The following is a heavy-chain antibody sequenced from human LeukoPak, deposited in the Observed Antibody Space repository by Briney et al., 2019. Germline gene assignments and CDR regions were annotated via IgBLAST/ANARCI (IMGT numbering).Heavy chain of an antibody. D-gene: IGHD6-19*01. J-gene: IGHJ3*02. CDR1: GGSISSYY. CDR2: IYCSGST. V-gene: IGHV4-59*01. Sequence: SETLSLTCTVSGGSISSYYWSWIRQPPGKGLEWIGYIYCSGSTNYNPSLKSRVTISVDTSKNQFSLKLSSVTAADTAVYYCARAQYSSGWRDAFDIWGQGTMVTVSS. CDR3: ARAQYSSGWRDAFDI.